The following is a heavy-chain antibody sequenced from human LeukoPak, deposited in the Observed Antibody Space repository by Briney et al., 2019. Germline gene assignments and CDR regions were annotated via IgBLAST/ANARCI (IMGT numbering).Heavy chain of an antibody. Sequence: GESLKISCKGSGYSFTSYWIGWVRQVPGKGLGWVGIIYPGDSDTRYSPSFQGPVTISADTSTSTAYLHWRSLQASDAAMYYCASLRSYSDALDIWGQGTMVTVSS. CDR1: GYSFTSYW. D-gene: IGHD2-21*01. CDR2: IYPGDSDT. J-gene: IGHJ3*02. V-gene: IGHV5-51*01. CDR3: ASLRSYSDALDI.